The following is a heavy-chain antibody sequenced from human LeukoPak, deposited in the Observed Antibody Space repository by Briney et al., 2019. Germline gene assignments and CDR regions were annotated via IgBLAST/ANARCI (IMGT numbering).Heavy chain of an antibody. CDR2: ISSSSSYI. CDR1: GFTFSGYT. D-gene: IGHD4-23*01. CDR3: ARDPTYGGKTIDY. V-gene: IGHV3-21*01. Sequence: GGSLRLSCAASGFTFSGYTMTWVRQAPGKGLEWVSSISSSSSYIYYADSLKGRFTISRDSAKNSLYLQMNSLRAEDTAVYYCARDPTYGGKTIDYWGQGTLVTVSS. J-gene: IGHJ4*02.